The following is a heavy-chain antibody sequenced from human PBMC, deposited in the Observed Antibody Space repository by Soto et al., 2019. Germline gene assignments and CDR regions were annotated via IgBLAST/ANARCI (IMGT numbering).Heavy chain of an antibody. CDR1: GGSISSYY. CDR3: ARVDSGWHDY. Sequence: SETLFLTCTVSGGSISSYYWSWIRQPPGKGLEWIGYIFYTGNTDYNPSLKSRVTISVDTSKNEFSLKLTSVTTADTAVYYCARVDSGWHDYWGQGTLVTVSS. J-gene: IGHJ4*02. CDR2: IFYTGNT. D-gene: IGHD6-19*01. V-gene: IGHV4-59*01.